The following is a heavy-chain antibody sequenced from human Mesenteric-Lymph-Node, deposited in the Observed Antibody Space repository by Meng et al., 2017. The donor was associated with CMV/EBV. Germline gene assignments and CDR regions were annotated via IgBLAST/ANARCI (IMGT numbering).Heavy chain of an antibody. V-gene: IGHV3-9*01. CDR1: GFRFDDFA. J-gene: IGHJ3*01. CDR2: ISWNSGTV. CDR3: ARDRSMNDAFDV. D-gene: IGHD2-8*01. Sequence: GGSLRLSCAASGFRFDDFAIHWVRQAPGKGLEWVSGISWNSGTVGYADSVKGRFIISRDNSHNTVHLQMNSLRPEDTAMYYCARDRSMNDAFDVWGRGTMVTVSS.